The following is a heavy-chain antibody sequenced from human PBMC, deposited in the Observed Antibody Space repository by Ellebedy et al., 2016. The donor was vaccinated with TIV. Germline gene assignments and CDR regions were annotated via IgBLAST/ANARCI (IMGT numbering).Heavy chain of an antibody. J-gene: IGHJ4*02. Sequence: GESLKISCAASGFTFSNYWMSWVRQAPGKGLEWVANIKQDGSEKHYVDSVKGRFTISRDNAKSSLYLQMNSLRVEDTALYYCSNHVETSMTHWGQGTLVTVSS. CDR1: GFTFSNYW. D-gene: IGHD5-18*01. V-gene: IGHV3-7*01. CDR2: IKQDGSEK. CDR3: SNHVETSMTH.